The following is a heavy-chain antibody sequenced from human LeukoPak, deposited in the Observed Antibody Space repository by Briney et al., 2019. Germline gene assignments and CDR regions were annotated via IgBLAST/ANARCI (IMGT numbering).Heavy chain of an antibody. CDR3: ARAMIVVSNQFDY. D-gene: IGHD3-22*01. V-gene: IGHV3-48*04. CDR2: ISSSSNTI. J-gene: IGHJ4*02. CDR1: GFIFSTYT. Sequence: GGSLRLSCAASGFIFSTYTMNWVRQAPGKGLEWVSYISSSSNTIYYADSVKGRFTISRDNAKNTLYLQMNSLRAEDTAVYYCARAMIVVSNQFDYWGQGTLVTVSS.